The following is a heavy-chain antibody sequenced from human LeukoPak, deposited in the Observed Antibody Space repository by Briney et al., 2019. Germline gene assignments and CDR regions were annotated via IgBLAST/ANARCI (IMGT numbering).Heavy chain of an antibody. J-gene: IGHJ5*01. CDR3: AKDGDGYNAWFDS. Sequence: ASVKVSCKASGNSLIDYYIYWVRQAPEQGFEWMGWINPDSGGTEYAHKFQGRVTLTSDTSIDTVYMELRNLRSDDTAVYFCAKDGDGYNAWFDSWGQGTQVIVSS. V-gene: IGHV1-2*02. CDR2: INPDSGGT. CDR1: GNSLIDYY. D-gene: IGHD5-24*01.